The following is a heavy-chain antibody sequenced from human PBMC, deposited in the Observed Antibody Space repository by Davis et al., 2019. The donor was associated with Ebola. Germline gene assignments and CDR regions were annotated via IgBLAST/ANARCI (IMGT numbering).Heavy chain of an antibody. D-gene: IGHD2-8*02. CDR1: GDSVSGNSGG. CDR2: TYYNSRWYY. J-gene: IGHJ5*02. Sequence: HSQTLSLTCGISGDSVSGNSGGWNWIRQSPSRGLEWLGRTYYNSRWYYDYAVSVKSRIIINPDTSKNQFSLQLNSVTPEDTAVYYCARLAWSPTKWFDPWGQGTLVTVSS. CDR3: ARLAWSPTKWFDP. V-gene: IGHV6-1*01.